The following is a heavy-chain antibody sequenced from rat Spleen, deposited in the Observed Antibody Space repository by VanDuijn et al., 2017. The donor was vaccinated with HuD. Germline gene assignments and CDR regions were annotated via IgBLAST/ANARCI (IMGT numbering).Heavy chain of an antibody. CDR1: GFTFSDYN. Sequence: EVQLVESGGGLVQPGRSLKLSCADSGFTFSDYNMAWVRQAPKKGLEWVATIIYGGSRTYYRDSVKGRFTISRNNAKSTLYLQMDSLRSEDTATYYCASHWGRAYFDYWGQGVMVAVSS. J-gene: IGHJ2*01. V-gene: IGHV5S10*01. CDR2: IIYGGSRT. CDR3: ASHWGRAYFDY. D-gene: IGHD5-1*01.